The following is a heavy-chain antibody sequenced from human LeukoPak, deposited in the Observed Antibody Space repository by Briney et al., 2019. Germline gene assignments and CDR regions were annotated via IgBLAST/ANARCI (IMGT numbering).Heavy chain of an antibody. J-gene: IGHJ3*02. V-gene: IGHV3-23*01. D-gene: IGHD3-10*01. CDR2: ISGSGGST. Sequence: GSLRLSCAASGFTFSDYPMHWVRQAPGKGLEWVSAISGSGGSTYYADSVKGRFTISRDNSKNTLYLQMNSLRAEDTAVYYCAKAAYGSGSYDDAFDIWGQGTMVTVSS. CDR1: GFTFSDYP. CDR3: AKAAYGSGSYDDAFDI.